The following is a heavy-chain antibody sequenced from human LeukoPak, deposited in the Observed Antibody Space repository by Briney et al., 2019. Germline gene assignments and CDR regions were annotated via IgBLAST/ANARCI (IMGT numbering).Heavy chain of an antibody. CDR1: GGIFSSYT. J-gene: IGHJ6*02. D-gene: IGHD6-13*01. V-gene: IGHV1-69*02. CDR3: ATYSSSWAHYYGMDV. Sequence: SVKVSCKASGGIFSSYTISWVRQAPGQGLEWMGRIIPILGIANYAQKFQGRVTITADKSTSTAYMELSSLRSEDTAVYYCATYSSSWAHYYGMDVWGQGTTVTVSS. CDR2: IIPILGIA.